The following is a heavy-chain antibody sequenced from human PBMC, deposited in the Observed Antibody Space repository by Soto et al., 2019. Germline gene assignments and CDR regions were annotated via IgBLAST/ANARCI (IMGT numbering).Heavy chain of an antibody. Sequence: GASVKVSCKASGYTFTSYGISWVRQAPGQGLEWMGWISAYNANTNYAQKFQGRVTITADKSTSTAYMELSSLRSEDTAVYYWARISLGFGTTPLPWGQGTLVTVSS. CDR1: GYTFTSYG. CDR3: ARISLGFGTTPLP. CDR2: ISAYNANT. D-gene: IGHD3-10*01. V-gene: IGHV1-18*01. J-gene: IGHJ5*02.